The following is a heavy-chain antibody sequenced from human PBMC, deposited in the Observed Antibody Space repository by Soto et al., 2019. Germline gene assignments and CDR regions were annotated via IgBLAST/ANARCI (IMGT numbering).Heavy chain of an antibody. CDR3: ASWGIRGSDYYYYYYGMDV. Sequence: QVQLVQSGAEVKKPGSSVKVSCKASGGTFSSYAISWVRQAPGQGLEWMGGIIPIFGTANYAQKFQGRVTITADESTSTAYMELSSLRSEDTAVYYCASWGIRGSDYYYYYYGMDVWGQGTTVTVSS. CDR2: IIPIFGTA. D-gene: IGHD3-16*01. V-gene: IGHV1-69*01. CDR1: GGTFSSYA. J-gene: IGHJ6*02.